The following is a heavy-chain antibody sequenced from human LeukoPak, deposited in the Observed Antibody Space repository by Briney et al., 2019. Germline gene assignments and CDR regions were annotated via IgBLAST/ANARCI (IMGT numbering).Heavy chain of an antibody. CDR3: ARELSSGYYYGPSYDWFDP. CDR2: IYYSGST. Sequence: TSETLSLTCTVSGGSISSGVYYWSWIRQHPGKGLEWIGYIYYSGSTYYNPSLKSRVTISVDTSKNQFSLKLSSVTAADTAVYYCARELSSGYYYGPSYDWFDPWGQGTLVTVSS. J-gene: IGHJ5*02. D-gene: IGHD3-22*01. V-gene: IGHV4-31*03. CDR1: GGSISSGVYY.